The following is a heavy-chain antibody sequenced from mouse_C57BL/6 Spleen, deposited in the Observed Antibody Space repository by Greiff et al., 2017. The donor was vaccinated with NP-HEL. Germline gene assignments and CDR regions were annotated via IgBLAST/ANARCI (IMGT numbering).Heavy chain of an antibody. CDR2: IHPNSGST. V-gene: IGHV1-64*01. CDR1: GYTFTSYW. J-gene: IGHJ4*01. D-gene: IGHD2-2*01. Sequence: QVQLQQPGAELVKPGASVKLSCKASGYTFTSYWMHWVKQRPGQGLEWIGMIHPNSGSTNYNEKFKSKATLTVDKSSSTAYMQLSSLTSEDSAVYYCARSRGMVLYAMDYWGQGTSVTVSS. CDR3: ARSRGMVLYAMDY.